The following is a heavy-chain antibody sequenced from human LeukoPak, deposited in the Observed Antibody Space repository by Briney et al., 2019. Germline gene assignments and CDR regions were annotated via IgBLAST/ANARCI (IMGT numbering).Heavy chain of an antibody. D-gene: IGHD2-2*01. J-gene: IGHJ4*02. CDR3: ARDGVVPAAMGGDY. CDR2: IKQDGSEK. CDR1: GFTFSSYW. Sequence: GGSLSLSCAASGFTFSSYWMSWVRQAPGKGLEWVANIKQDGSEKYYVDSVKGRFTISRDNAKNSLYLQMNSLRAEDTAVYYCARDGVVPAAMGGDYWGQGTLVTVSS. V-gene: IGHV3-7*01.